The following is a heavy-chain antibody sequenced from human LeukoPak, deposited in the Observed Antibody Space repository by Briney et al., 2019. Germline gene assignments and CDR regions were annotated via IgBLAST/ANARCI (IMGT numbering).Heavy chain of an antibody. D-gene: IGHD3-3*01. J-gene: IGHJ4*02. CDR2: IYNNGST. V-gene: IGHV4-59*08. CDR1: GGSISSYY. CDR3: ACTIFGVVIDDY. Sequence: PSETLSLTCTVSGGSISSYYWNWIRQPPGKGLEWIGYIYNNGSTNYNPSLKSRVTISVDTSKNQFSLKLNSVTAADTAVYYCACTIFGVVIDDYWGQGTLVTVSS.